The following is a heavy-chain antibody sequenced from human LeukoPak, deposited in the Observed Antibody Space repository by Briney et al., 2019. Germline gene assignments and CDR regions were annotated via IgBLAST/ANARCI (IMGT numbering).Heavy chain of an antibody. D-gene: IGHD5-24*01. CDR1: GGSISSYY. CDR2: IYYSGST. V-gene: IGHV4-59*01. Sequence: SETLSLTCTVSGGSISSYYWSWIRQPPGKGLEWIGYIYYSGSTNYNPSLKSRVTISVDTSKNQFSLKLSSVTAADTAVYYCARDATRDGYNFIGYWGQGTLVTVSS. J-gene: IGHJ4*02. CDR3: ARDATRDGYNFIGY.